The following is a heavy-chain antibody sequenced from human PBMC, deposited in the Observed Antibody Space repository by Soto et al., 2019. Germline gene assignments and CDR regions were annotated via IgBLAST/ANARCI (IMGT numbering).Heavy chain of an antibody. CDR3: ARWASSLYDFDY. CDR1: GGSISSGGYS. V-gene: IGHV4-30-2*01. Sequence: SETLSLTCAVSGGSISSGGYSWSWIRQPPGKGLEWIGYIYHSGSTYYNPSLKSRVTISVDRSKNQFSLKLSSVTAADTAVYYCARWASSLYDFDYWGQGTLVTVS. D-gene: IGHD2-2*01. J-gene: IGHJ4*02. CDR2: IYHSGST.